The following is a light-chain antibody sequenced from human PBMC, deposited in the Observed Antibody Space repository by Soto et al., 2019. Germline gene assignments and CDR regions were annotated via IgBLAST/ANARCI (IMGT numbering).Light chain of an antibody. CDR3: QHYNNLPPFT. CDR1: QDIGTS. Sequence: DIQMTQSPSSLSASVGARVSITCQASQDIGTSLSWFQHKPGRALKLLIYGASYLETGVPSRFRGSGSGTDFTFTITSLQPEDIATYYCQHYNNLPPFTFGPGTIVDIK. CDR2: GAS. V-gene: IGKV1-33*01. J-gene: IGKJ3*01.